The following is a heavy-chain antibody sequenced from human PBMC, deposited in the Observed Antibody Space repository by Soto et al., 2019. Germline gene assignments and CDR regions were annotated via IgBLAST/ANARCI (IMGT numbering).Heavy chain of an antibody. Sequence: QVQLVESGGGVVQPGRSLRLSCAASGFTFSSYGMHWVRQAPGKGLEWVAVIWYDGSNKYYADSVKGRFTISRDNSKNTLYLQMNSLRAEDTAVYYCARDILVPGGDGYNWHYFDYWGQGTLVTVSS. CDR2: IWYDGSNK. D-gene: IGHD5-12*01. CDR1: GFTFSSYG. CDR3: ARDILVPGGDGYNWHYFDY. J-gene: IGHJ4*02. V-gene: IGHV3-33*01.